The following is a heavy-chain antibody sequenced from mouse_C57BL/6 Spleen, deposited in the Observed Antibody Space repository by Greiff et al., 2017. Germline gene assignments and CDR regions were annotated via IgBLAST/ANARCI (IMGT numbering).Heavy chain of an antibody. CDR3: ARSYYSNVFGG. D-gene: IGHD2-5*01. CDR1: GYTFTSYW. V-gene: IGHV1-52*01. Sequence: VQLQQPGAELVGPGSSVKLSCKASGYTFTSYWMHWVKQRPIQGLEWIGHIDPSDSETHYNQKFKDKATLTVDKSSSTAYMQLSSLTSEASAVYYCARSYYSNVFGGWGQGTTLTVA. CDR2: IDPSDSET. J-gene: IGHJ2*01.